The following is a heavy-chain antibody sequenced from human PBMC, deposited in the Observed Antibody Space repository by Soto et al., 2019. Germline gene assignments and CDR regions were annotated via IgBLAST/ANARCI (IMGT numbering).Heavy chain of an antibody. CDR3: ASSYGSGYRAFDY. V-gene: IGHV1-69*02. D-gene: IGHD3-10*01. J-gene: IGHJ4*02. CDR1: GDTFTFYS. Sequence: QVQLVQSGAEVEKPGSSVRVSCKASGDTFTFYSINWVRQAPGLGLEWMGRINPILIMSNYAQRFQGRVTMTADKSTSTAYMELSSLRSEDTAMYYCASSYGSGYRAFDYWGQGALVTVSS. CDR2: INPILIMS.